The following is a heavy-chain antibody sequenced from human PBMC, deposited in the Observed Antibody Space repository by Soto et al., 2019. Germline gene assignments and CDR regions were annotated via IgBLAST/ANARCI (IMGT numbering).Heavy chain of an antibody. CDR3: AKVKRDDILTGYPVGSYYYYGMDV. J-gene: IGHJ6*02. CDR1: GFTFSSYA. V-gene: IGHV3-23*01. Sequence: GGSLRLSCAASGFTFSSYAMSWVRQAPGKGLEWVSAISGSGGSTYYADSVKGRFTISRDNSKNTLYLQMNSLRAEDTAVYYCAKVKRDDILTGYPVGSYYYYGMDVWGQGTTVTAP. CDR2: ISGSGGST. D-gene: IGHD3-9*01.